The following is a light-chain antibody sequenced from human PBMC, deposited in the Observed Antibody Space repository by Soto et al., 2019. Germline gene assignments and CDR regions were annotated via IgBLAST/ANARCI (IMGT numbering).Light chain of an antibody. CDR3: QQYSSSRT. J-gene: IGKJ1*01. CDR1: QSVRSSY. CDR2: GGS. Sequence: ILFTQSPGTLSLSPGERATLSCRASQSVRSSYLAWYQQKPGQAPRLLIYGGSSRATGIPVRLSVSGSETDFTLPITRLEPEDFAMYYCQQYSSSRTFGQGTKVDIK. V-gene: IGKV3-20*01.